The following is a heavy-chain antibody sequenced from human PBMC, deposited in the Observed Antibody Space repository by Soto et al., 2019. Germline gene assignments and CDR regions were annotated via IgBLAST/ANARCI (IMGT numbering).Heavy chain of an antibody. CDR2: MNPNSGYT. J-gene: IGHJ6*02. Sequence: ASVKVSCKASGYDFNSYDINWVRQATGVGLERMGWMNPNSGYTGFAQKFQGRVTLTRDSSISTAYMELSRVRSDDTAVYYCAREIVGTTKGMDVWGQGTTVTVSS. CDR1: GYDFNSYD. V-gene: IGHV1-8*01. CDR3: AREIVGTTKGMDV. D-gene: IGHD1-1*01.